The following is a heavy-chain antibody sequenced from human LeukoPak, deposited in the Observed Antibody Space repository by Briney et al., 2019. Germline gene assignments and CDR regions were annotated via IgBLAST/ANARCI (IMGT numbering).Heavy chain of an antibody. CDR1: GGSISSSSYY. Sequence: SETLSLTCTVSGGSISSSSYYGGGFRHPPGKGLGGIGGIYYSGSTYYNPSLKSRVTISVDTSKNQFSLKLSSVTAADTAVYYCARSNVVRGVIVSYYYYYMDVWGKGTTVTVSS. CDR2: IYYSGST. CDR3: ARSNVVRGVIVSYYYYYMDV. V-gene: IGHV4-39*07. J-gene: IGHJ6*03. D-gene: IGHD3-10*01.